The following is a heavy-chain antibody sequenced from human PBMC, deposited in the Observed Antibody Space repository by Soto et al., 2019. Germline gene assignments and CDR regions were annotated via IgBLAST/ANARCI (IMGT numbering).Heavy chain of an antibody. V-gene: IGHV1-69*13. Sequence: SVKVSCKASGGTFSVYAITGVGQAPVQWREWMGGSIPIFGTPNYAQQFQGRVTITADESTSTTYMELSSLRSEDTAVYYCARGDSPYYYDSSGYYNDYWGQGTPVTVSS. CDR2: SIPIFGTP. CDR3: ARGDSPYYYDSSGYYNDY. D-gene: IGHD3-22*01. J-gene: IGHJ4*02. CDR1: GGTFSVYA.